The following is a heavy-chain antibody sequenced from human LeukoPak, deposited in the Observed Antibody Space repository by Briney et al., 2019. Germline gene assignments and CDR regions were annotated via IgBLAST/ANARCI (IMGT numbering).Heavy chain of an antibody. CDR1: GYSLTDLN. CDR2: FDTEQAKT. Sequence: GASVKVSCKVSGYSLTDLNIQWVRQAPGKGLECMGGFDTEQAKTVYAEKFQGRVTMTEDPSTDTAYMELSSLRSEDTAVYFCATRSGDFWSGYENWGQGTLVTVSS. D-gene: IGHD3-3*01. J-gene: IGHJ4*02. V-gene: IGHV1-24*01. CDR3: ATRSGDFWSGYEN.